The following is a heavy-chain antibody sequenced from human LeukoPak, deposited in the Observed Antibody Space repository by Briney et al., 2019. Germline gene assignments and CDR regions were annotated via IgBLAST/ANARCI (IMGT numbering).Heavy chain of an antibody. CDR2: IYSGSTT. V-gene: IGHV4-59*07. D-gene: IGHD6-19*01. J-gene: IGHJ3*02. Sequence: SVTLSLTCTDSGGSLSSYYWSWIRQPPGKELEGIGYIYSGSTTNNHPSHSSRITISVDTSKHQSSLKLSSAAAAATAVYYGARVIAESGCYRRSAFDIWGQGTMVTVSS. CDR3: ARVIAESGCYRRSAFDI. CDR1: GGSLSSYY.